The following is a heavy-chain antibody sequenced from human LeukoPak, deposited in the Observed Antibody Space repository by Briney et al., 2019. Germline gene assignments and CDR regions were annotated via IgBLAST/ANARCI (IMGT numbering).Heavy chain of an antibody. CDR2: ISAYNGNT. V-gene: IGHV1-18*01. CDR1: GYSFTDYA. CDR3: ARDIVVVPAAIPPRNNWFDP. Sequence: ASVKVSRKTSGYSFTDYAITWVRQVRGQGLQWMGWISAYNGNTNYAQKLQGRVTMTTDTSTSTTYMELRSLRSDDTAVYYCARDIVVVPAAIPPRNNWFDPWGQGTLVTVSS. D-gene: IGHD2-2*02. J-gene: IGHJ5*02.